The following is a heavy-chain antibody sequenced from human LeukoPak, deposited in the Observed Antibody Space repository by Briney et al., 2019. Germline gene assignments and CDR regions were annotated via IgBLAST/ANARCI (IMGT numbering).Heavy chain of an antibody. J-gene: IGHJ4*02. CDR1: GFTFSSYA. Sequence: GGSLRLSCAASGFTFSSYAMSWVRQAPGKGLEWVSAISGSGGSTYYADSVKGRFTISRDNSKDTLYLQMNSLRAEDTAVYYCARDRSRYSYGPLDYWGQGTLVTVSS. CDR2: ISGSGGST. CDR3: ARDRSRYSYGPLDY. V-gene: IGHV3-23*01. D-gene: IGHD5-18*01.